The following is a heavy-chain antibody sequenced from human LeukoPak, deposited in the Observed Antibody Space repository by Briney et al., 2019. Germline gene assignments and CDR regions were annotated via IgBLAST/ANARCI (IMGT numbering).Heavy chain of an antibody. Sequence: SSETVSCKASGCTFSSYAISWVRQAPGQGLEWVGRIILFLGIANYAQQFQRRVTITADKSTSTAYMELSSLRSEDTAVYYRARDRPNYDFWSGYYYYYGMDVWGQGTTVTVSS. CDR1: GCTFSSYA. D-gene: IGHD3-3*01. CDR2: IILFLGIA. V-gene: IGHV1-69*04. CDR3: ARDRPNYDFWSGYYYYYGMDV. J-gene: IGHJ6*02.